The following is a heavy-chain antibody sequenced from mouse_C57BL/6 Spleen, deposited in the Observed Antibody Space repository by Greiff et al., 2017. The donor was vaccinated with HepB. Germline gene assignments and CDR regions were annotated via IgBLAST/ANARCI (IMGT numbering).Heavy chain of an antibody. V-gene: IGHV5-9*01. CDR3: ASYYDDPYAMDY. CDR1: GFTFSSYT. Sequence: DVMLVESGGGLVKPGGSLKLSCAASGFTFSSYTMSWVRQTPEKRLEWVATISGGGGNTYYPDSVKGRFTISRDNAKNTLYLQMSSLRSEDTALYYCASYYDDPYAMDYWGQGTSVTVSS. CDR2: ISGGGGNT. D-gene: IGHD2-13*01. J-gene: IGHJ4*01.